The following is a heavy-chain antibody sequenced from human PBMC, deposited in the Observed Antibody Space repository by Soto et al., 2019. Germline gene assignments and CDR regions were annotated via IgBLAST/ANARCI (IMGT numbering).Heavy chain of an antibody. CDR1: GGSINSGGYY. V-gene: IGHV4-31*03. D-gene: IGHD3-16*01. J-gene: IGHJ4*01. CDR2: IFYSRTT. Sequence: SETLSLTCTVSGGSINSGGYYWTWIRQHPGKGLEWIGYIFYSRTTSYNPSLKSRVSISGDTSKNQFSLTLRSVTAADSAVYYCARACPGELAYYFAFWGQGTSVTVSS. CDR3: ARACPGELAYYFAF.